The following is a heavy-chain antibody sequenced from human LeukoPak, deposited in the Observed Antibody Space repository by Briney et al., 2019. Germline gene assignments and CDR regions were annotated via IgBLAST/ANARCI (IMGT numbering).Heavy chain of an antibody. CDR1: GFTFSSNA. V-gene: IGHV3-30*04. J-gene: IGHJ4*02. D-gene: IGHD3-3*01. CDR2: ISYDGSNK. Sequence: GGSLRLSCEVSGFTFSSNAMHWVRQAPGKGLEWVAVISYDGSNKNFADSVKGRFTVSRDNSKHTLYLHMNSLRSDDTAMNYCATGGKFDFWSGYHIDNWGQGTLVTVSS. CDR3: ATGGKFDFWSGYHIDN.